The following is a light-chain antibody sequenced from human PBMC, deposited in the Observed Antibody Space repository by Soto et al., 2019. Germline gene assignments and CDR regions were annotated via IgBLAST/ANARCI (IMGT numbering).Light chain of an antibody. Sequence: VQMTQSPSSRSPSVGHSGTITCRASQSISSWLAWYQQKPGKAPKLLIYKAFSLESGVPSRFSGSGSGTEFTLTINSLQADDFATYYCQQHNSFSITFGQGTRLEIK. V-gene: IGKV1-5*03. CDR2: KAF. CDR3: QQHNSFSIT. J-gene: IGKJ5*01. CDR1: QSISSW.